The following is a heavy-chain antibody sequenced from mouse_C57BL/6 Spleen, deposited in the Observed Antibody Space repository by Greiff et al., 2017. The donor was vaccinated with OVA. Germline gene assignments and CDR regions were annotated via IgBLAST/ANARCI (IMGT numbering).Heavy chain of an antibody. Sequence: VQLQQSGPELVKPGASVKISCKASGYTFTDYYMNWVKQSHGKSLEWIGDINPNNGGTSYNQKFKGKATLTVDKSSSTAYMELRSLTSEDSAVYYCAPGDGNYEYDYWGQGTTLTVSS. V-gene: IGHV1-26*01. CDR2: INPNNGGT. D-gene: IGHD2-1*01. J-gene: IGHJ2*01. CDR1: GYTFTDYY. CDR3: APGDGNYEYDY.